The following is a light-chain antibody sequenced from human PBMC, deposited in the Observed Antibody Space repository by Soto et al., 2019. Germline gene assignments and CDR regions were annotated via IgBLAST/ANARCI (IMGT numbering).Light chain of an antibody. V-gene: IGKV1-8*01. CDR1: QGISSY. CDR3: HQYYSYPRT. Sequence: AIRMTQSPSSFSASTGDRVTITCRASQGISSYLAWYQQKPGKAPKLLIYAASTLQSGVPSRFSGSGSGTDFTLTISCLQPEDFATYYCHQYYSYPRTFGQGTKVEIK. CDR2: AAS. J-gene: IGKJ1*01.